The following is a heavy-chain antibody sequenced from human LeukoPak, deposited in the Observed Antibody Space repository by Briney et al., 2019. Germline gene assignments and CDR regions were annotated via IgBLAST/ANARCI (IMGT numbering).Heavy chain of an antibody. Sequence: PSETLSLTCTVSGGSISSSSYYWGWIRQPPGKGLEWIGSIYYSGSTYYNPSLKSRVTISVDTSKNQFSLKLSSVTAADTAVYYCARDHRGYSSGWDFDYWGQGTLVTVSS. CDR2: IYYSGST. CDR1: GGSISSSSYY. D-gene: IGHD6-19*01. V-gene: IGHV4-39*07. J-gene: IGHJ4*02. CDR3: ARDHRGYSSGWDFDY.